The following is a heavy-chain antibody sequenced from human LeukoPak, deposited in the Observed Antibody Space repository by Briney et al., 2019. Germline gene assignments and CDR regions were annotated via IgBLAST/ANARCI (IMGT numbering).Heavy chain of an antibody. CDR2: FDPEDVET. CDR1: GNTFTDLS. D-gene: IGHD2/OR15-2a*01. J-gene: IGHJ4*02. Sequence: GASVKVSCKVSGNTFTDLSMNWVRQAPGKGLEWRGGFDPEDVETIYAQKFQGRVTMTEDTSTETAYMELTSLRPEDTAVYYFATDFYMGRQFDYWGQGTLVTVSS. CDR3: ATDFYMGRQFDY. V-gene: IGHV1-24*01.